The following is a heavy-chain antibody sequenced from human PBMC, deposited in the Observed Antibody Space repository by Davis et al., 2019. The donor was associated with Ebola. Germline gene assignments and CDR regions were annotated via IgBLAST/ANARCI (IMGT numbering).Heavy chain of an antibody. CDR1: GYTFTSYY. CDR2: INPSGGST. Sequence: AASVKVSCKASGYTFTSYYMHWVRQAPGQGLEWMGIINPSGGSTSYAQKFQGRVTMTRDTSTSTVYMELSSLRSDDTAVYYCARDHRYYGSGRYPPDYWGQGTLVTVSS. CDR3: ARDHRYYGSGRYPPDY. V-gene: IGHV1-46*01. D-gene: IGHD3-10*01. J-gene: IGHJ4*02.